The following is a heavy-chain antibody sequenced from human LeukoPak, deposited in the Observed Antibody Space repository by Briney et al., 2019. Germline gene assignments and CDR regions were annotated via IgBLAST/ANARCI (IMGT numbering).Heavy chain of an antibody. V-gene: IGHV3-7*01. CDR1: GFTFSSYE. D-gene: IGHD5-12*01. CDR3: ARDLRGSY. CDR2: IKQDGSEK. J-gene: IGHJ4*02. Sequence: PGGSLRLSRAASGFTFSSYEMNWVRQAPGKGLEWVANIKQDGSEKYYVDSVKGRFTISRDNAKNSLYLQMNSLRAEDTAVYYCARDLRGSYWGQGTLVTVSS.